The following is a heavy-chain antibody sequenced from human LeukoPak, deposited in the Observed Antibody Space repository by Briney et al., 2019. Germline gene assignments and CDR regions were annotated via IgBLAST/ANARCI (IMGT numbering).Heavy chain of an antibody. Sequence: PGGSLRLSCAASGFTFSNYAMSWIRQPPGKGLEWIGYIYYSGSTNYNPSLKSRVTISVDTSKNQFSLKLSSVTAADTAVYYCARGEYSSSWYPGYYYYGMDVWGQGTRSPSP. D-gene: IGHD6-13*01. CDR3: ARGEYSSSWYPGYYYYGMDV. V-gene: IGHV4-59*01. CDR1: GFTFSNYA. J-gene: IGHJ6*02. CDR2: IYYSGST.